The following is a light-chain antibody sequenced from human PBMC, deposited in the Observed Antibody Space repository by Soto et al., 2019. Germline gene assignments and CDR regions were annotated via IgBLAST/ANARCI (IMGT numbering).Light chain of an antibody. CDR3: AAWDDSLNGVV. V-gene: IGLV1-44*01. CDR1: SSNIGSNT. Sequence: QPVLTQPPSASGTPGQRVTISCSGSSSNIGSNTVNWYQQLPGTAPKLLIYSNNQRPSGVPARFSGAKPGTSASLAISGLQSEDEADYYCAAWDDSLNGVVFGGGTQLTVL. CDR2: SNN. J-gene: IGLJ2*01.